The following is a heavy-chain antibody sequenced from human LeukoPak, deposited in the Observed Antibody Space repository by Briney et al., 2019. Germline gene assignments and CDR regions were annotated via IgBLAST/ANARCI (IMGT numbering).Heavy chain of an antibody. J-gene: IGHJ5*02. V-gene: IGHV4-34*01. CDR1: GGSFSGYY. CDR2: INHSGST. Sequence: PSETLSLTCAVYGGSFSGYYWSWIRQPPGKGLEWIGEINHSGSTNYNPSLKSRVTISVDTSKNQFSLKLSSVTAADTAVYYCARGWGSSRRATNWFDPWGQGTLVTVSS. D-gene: IGHD6-13*01. CDR3: ARGWGSSRRATNWFDP.